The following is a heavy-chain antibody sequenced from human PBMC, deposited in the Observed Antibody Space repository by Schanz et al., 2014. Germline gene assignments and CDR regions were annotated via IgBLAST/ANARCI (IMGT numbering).Heavy chain of an antibody. CDR1: GFTFSSYG. CDR2: ISNSGTTI. CDR3: ARGREVVAKIFDV. J-gene: IGHJ3*01. D-gene: IGHD3-22*01. V-gene: IGHV3-48*04. Sequence: VQLVESGGGVVQPGRSRRLSCEASGFTFSSYGMHWVRQAPGKGLEWVSYISNSGTTIYYADSVKGRFTISRDNAKNSLYLQMNSLRAEDTGVYYCARGREVVAKIFDVWGQGTMVTVSS.